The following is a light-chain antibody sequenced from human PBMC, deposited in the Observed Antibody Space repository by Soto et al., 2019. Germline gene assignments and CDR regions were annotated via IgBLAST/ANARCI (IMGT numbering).Light chain of an antibody. J-gene: IGKJ5*01. V-gene: IGKV1-13*02. CDR3: QQFNSYPIIT. CDR2: DAS. CDR1: QGISSA. Sequence: AIQLTQSPSSLSASVGDRVTITCRASQGISSALAWYQQKPGKAPKLLIYDASSLESGVPSRFSGSGSGTDFTLTLSSLQPEDFATYYCQQFNSYPIITFGQGTRLEIK.